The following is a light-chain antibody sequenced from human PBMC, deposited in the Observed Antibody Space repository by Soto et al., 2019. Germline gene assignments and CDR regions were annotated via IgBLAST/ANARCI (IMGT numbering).Light chain of an antibody. CDR3: QQGYSPVLT. V-gene: IGKV1-39*01. J-gene: IGKJ4*01. Sequence: DIQMTQSPSSLSASVGDRVTITCRASQSIGRYLNWYQQKPGKAPNVLIYAASTLLSGVPSRFSGSGYGTDFTLTISSLQPEDFATYYCQQGYSPVLTFGGGTKVDIK. CDR2: AAS. CDR1: QSIGRY.